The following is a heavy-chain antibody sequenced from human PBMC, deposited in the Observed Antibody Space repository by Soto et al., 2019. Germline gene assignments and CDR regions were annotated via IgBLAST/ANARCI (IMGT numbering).Heavy chain of an antibody. J-gene: IGHJ4*02. CDR3: AKDDASSGYRPPLIFDY. CDR2: ISGSGGST. CDR1: GATFANYW. D-gene: IGHD3-22*01. Sequence: PGGSLRLSCEASGATFANYWMHWVRQAPGKGLEWVSAISGSGGSTYYADSVKGRFTISRDNSKNTLYLQMNSLRAEDTAVYYCAKDDASSGYRPPLIFDYWGQGTLVTVSS. V-gene: IGHV3-23*01.